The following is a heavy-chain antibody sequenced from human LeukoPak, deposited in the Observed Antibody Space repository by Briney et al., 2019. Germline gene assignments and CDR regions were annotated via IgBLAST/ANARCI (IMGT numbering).Heavy chain of an antibody. CDR1: GFTFDDYA. J-gene: IGHJ3*02. Sequence: GGSLRLSCAASGFTFDDYAMHWVRQAPGKGLEWVSGISWNSGSIGYADSVKGRFTISRDNAKNSLYLQMNSLRAEDTALYYCAKDLYISSWPPGAFDIWGQGTMVTVSS. CDR3: AKDLYISSWPPGAFDI. D-gene: IGHD6-13*01. V-gene: IGHV3-9*01. CDR2: ISWNSGSI.